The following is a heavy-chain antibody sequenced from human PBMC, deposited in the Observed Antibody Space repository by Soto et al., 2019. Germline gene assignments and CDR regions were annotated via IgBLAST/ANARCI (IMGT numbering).Heavy chain of an antibody. D-gene: IGHD6-19*01. CDR1: EFTFVGKP. J-gene: IGHJ3*01. CDR3: AKQVTGWFNEAFHF. V-gene: IGHV3-23*01. CDR2: IDDTGENT. Sequence: EVHLLESGGGLVQPGGPRTLSGAASEFTFVGKPRSGPRQAPGKGLEWVSAIDDTGENTHYPDSVKGRFTFSRDNSKNTLFLQMNSLRAEDAARYYCAKQVTGWFNEAFHFWGQGTVVTVSS.